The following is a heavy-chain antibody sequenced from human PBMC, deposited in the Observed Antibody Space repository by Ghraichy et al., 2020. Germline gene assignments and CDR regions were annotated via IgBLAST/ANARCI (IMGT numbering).Heavy chain of an antibody. Sequence: GALRLSCAASGFTFSTYDMHWVRQTTGKGLEWVSAINPAGATSYSDSVKGRFTISREDAKNSLHLQMNSLGAGDTAVYFCAREWGTGGFWYFDLWGRGTLVTVSS. CDR3: AREWGTGGFWYFDL. D-gene: IGHD7-27*01. V-gene: IGHV3-13*01. J-gene: IGHJ2*01. CDR1: GFTFSTYD. CDR2: INPAGAT.